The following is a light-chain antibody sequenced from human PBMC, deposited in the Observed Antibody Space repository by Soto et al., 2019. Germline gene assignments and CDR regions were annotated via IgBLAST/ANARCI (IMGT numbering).Light chain of an antibody. J-gene: IGLJ3*02. CDR2: EVS. Sequence: QSALTQPASVSGSPGQSITISCTGTSSDVGAYNYVSWYQQHPGRAPKLLIYEVSNRPSGVSNRFSASKSGNTASLTISGRGVGDEVDYYCNSHAEGGALGVFGGGTKLPVL. CDR1: SSDVGAYNY. V-gene: IGLV2-14*03. CDR3: NSHAEGGALGV.